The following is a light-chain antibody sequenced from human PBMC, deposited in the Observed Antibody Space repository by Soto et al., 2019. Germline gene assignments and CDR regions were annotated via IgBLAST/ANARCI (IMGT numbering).Light chain of an antibody. J-gene: IGLJ2*01. CDR3: QSFDTSLSGFAV. CDR2: DNN. Sequence: QSVLTQPPSMSGAPGQRVTISCTGSSSNIGAGYDVHWYQQHPGTAPKLLIFDNNNRPSGVPDRFSGSKSDTSASLAITGLQAEDEADYYCQSFDTSLSGFAVFGGGTKVTVL. CDR1: SSNIGAGYD. V-gene: IGLV1-40*01.